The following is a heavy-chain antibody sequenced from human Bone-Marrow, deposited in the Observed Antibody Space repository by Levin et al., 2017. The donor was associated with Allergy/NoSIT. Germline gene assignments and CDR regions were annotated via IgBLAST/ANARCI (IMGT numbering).Heavy chain of an antibody. V-gene: IGHV3-53*01. CDR2: LYSGGST. J-gene: IGHJ6*02. D-gene: IGHD6-19*01. CDR1: EFIVSNYY. CDR3: ARGAAIAGMRYGLDV. Sequence: LSLTCAASEFIVSNYYMNWVRQAPGKGLEWVSVLYSGGSTFYADSVKGRFTISRDNSRNTLFLQMSSLRADDTAVYYCARGAAIAGMRYGLDVWGQGTTVTVSS.